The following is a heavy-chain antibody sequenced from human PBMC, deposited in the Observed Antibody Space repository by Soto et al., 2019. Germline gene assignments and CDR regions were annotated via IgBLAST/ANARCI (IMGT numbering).Heavy chain of an antibody. D-gene: IGHD4-4*01. Sequence: EVQLVESGGGLVQPGTSLRLSCVASGFIFDDYAMHWVRQAPGKGLEWVSGTSRNGGRSGHADSVLGRFTISRDNAKMSLLLQMNSLRPEDTAVYHCAKHKFRGTVKPQPVIDVWSKGTTVTVSA. V-gene: IGHV3-9*01. CDR3: AKHKFRGTVKPQPVIDV. CDR2: TSRNGGRS. CDR1: GFIFDDYA. J-gene: IGHJ6*04.